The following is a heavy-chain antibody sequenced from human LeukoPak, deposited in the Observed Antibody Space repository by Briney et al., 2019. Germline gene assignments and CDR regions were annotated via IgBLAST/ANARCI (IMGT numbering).Heavy chain of an antibody. Sequence: SETLSLTCAVYGGSFSGYYWSWIRQPPGRGLEWIGEINHSGSTNYNPSLKSRVTISVDTSKNQFSLKLSSVTAADTAVYYCARGDSSSSLGYWGQGTLVTVSS. J-gene: IGHJ4*02. CDR1: GGSFSGYY. CDR2: INHSGST. D-gene: IGHD6-6*01. CDR3: ARGDSSSSLGY. V-gene: IGHV4-34*01.